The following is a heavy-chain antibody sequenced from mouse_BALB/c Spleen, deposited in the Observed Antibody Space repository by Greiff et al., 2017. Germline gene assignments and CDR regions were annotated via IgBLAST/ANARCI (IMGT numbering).Heavy chain of an antibody. J-gene: IGHJ1*01. CDR2: IWGGGST. CDR1: GFSLSRYS. D-gene: IGHD1-1*01. V-gene: IGHV2-6-4*01. CDR3: ARNPYGSSPHWYFDV. Sequence: VQGVESGPGLVAPSQSLSITCTVSGFSLSRYSVHWVRQPPGKGLEWLGMIWGGGSTDYNSALKSRLSISKDNSKSQVFLKMNSLQTDDTAMYYCARNPYGSSPHWYFDVWGAGTTVTVSS.